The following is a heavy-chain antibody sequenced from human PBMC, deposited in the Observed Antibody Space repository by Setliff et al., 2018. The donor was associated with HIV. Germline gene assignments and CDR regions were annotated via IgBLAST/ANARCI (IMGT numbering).Heavy chain of an antibody. J-gene: IGHJ4*01. Sequence: GGSLRLSCAASGFTLSNYAMHWVRQAPGKGLEWVAIISSDGSNKYYADSVKGRFTISRDNSKNTLYLQMNSLRPEDTAIYYCARGRGPSRFDYWGQGTLVTVSS. CDR1: GFTLSNYA. CDR3: ARGRGPSRFDY. V-gene: IGHV3-30*04. CDR2: ISSDGSNK.